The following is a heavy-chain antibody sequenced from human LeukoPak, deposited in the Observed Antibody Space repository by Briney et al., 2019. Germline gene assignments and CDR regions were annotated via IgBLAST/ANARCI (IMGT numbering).Heavy chain of an antibody. CDR3: ATGNYGSGSSYYFDY. D-gene: IGHD3-10*01. J-gene: IGHJ4*02. Sequence: PSETLSLTCTVSGDSISNYYWSWIRQPPGKGLEWIGYIYYSGSTNYNPSLKSRVTISVDTSKNQFSLKLSSVTAADTAVYYCATGNYGSGSSYYFDYWGQGTLVTASS. CDR2: IYYSGST. V-gene: IGHV4-59*01. CDR1: GDSISNYY.